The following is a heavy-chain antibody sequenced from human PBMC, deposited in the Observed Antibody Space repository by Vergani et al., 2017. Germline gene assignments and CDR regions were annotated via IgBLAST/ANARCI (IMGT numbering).Heavy chain of an antibody. V-gene: IGHV5-51*01. CDR1: GYSFTSYW. CDR2: IYPGDSDT. J-gene: IGHJ5*02. CDR3: ARHGLRQQLRKNWFDP. D-gene: IGHD6-13*01. Sequence: EVQLVQSGAEVKKPGESLKISCKGSGYSFTSYWIGWVRQMPVKGLEWMGIIYPGDSDTRYSPSFQDQVTLSADKSNSTAYLQWSSLKAPDTAMYYCARHGLRQQLRKNWFDPWGQGTLVTVSS.